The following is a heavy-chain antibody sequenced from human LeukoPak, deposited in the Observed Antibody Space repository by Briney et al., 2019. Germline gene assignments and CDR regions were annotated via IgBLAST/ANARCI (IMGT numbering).Heavy chain of an antibody. CDR1: GFTFSTYG. Sequence: PGGSLRLSCAASGFTFSTYGMSWVRQAPGKGLEWVSSITLSGGGTTYADSVKGRFTITRDNSKNSLHLQMISLRGEDTAVYYCVKNLLGDAAYSWYFDLWGRGTLVTVSS. J-gene: IGHJ2*01. D-gene: IGHD1-26*01. CDR2: ITLSGGGT. V-gene: IGHV3-23*01. CDR3: VKNLLGDAAYSWYFDL.